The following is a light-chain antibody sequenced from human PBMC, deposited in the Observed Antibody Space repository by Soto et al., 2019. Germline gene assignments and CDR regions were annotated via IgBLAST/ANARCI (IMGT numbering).Light chain of an antibody. CDR3: SSFTSINTCV. CDR2: EVS. J-gene: IGLJ3*02. V-gene: IGLV2-14*01. Sequence: QSALTQPASVSGSPGQSITISCTGTSSDVGGYNYVSWYQQHPGKAPKLMIYEVSNRPSGVSNRFFGSKSGNTASLTISGLQTEDEADYYCSSFTSINTCVFGGGTKLTVL. CDR1: SSDVGGYNY.